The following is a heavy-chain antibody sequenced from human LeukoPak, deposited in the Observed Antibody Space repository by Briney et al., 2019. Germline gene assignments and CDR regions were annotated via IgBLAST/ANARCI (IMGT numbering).Heavy chain of an antibody. D-gene: IGHD2-2*01. Sequence: PGGSLRLSCAASGFTFSSYWMSWVRQAPGKGLEWVANIKQDGSEKYYEDSVRGRFTISRDNAKNSLYLQMNSLSAEDTAVYYCARDLLKGFCSGTNCYASPDYWGQGTLVTVSS. CDR3: ARDLLKGFCSGTNCYASPDY. CDR1: GFTFSSYW. V-gene: IGHV3-7*01. J-gene: IGHJ4*02. CDR2: IKQDGSEK.